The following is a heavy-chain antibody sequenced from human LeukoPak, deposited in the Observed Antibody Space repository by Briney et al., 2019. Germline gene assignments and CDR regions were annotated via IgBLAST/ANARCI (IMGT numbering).Heavy chain of an antibody. CDR3: ARLFDP. Sequence: QPGGSLRLSCAASGFTFSSNWMSWVRQAPGKGLEWVANIKQDGSEKYYVDSVKGRFTISRDNAKNSLYLQMNSLRAEDTAVYYCARLFDPWGQGTLVTVSS. V-gene: IGHV3-7*01. J-gene: IGHJ5*02. CDR2: IKQDGSEK. CDR1: GFTFSSNW.